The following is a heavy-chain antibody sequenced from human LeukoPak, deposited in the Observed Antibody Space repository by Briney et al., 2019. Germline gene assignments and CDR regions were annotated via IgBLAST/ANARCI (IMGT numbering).Heavy chain of an antibody. J-gene: IGHJ4*02. CDR1: GYTFTGYC. CDR2: INPNSGGT. D-gene: IGHD1-26*01. Sequence: ASVKVSCKASGYTFTGYCMHWVRQAPGQGLEWMGWINPNSGGTNYAQRFQGRITMTRDTSISTAYMELSRLRSDDTAVYYCARGRIYSGSSPFWFWGQGTLVTVSS. CDR3: ARGRIYSGSSPFWF. V-gene: IGHV1-2*02.